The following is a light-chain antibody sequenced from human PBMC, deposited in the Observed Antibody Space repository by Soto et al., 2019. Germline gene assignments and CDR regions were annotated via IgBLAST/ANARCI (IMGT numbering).Light chain of an antibody. V-gene: IGKV1-39*01. CDR1: QTIDNY. J-gene: IGKJ2*01. Sequence: DIQMTQSPSSVSASVGDRVTISCRTSQTIDNYLNWYQQKPGKAPQLLISAASTLQSGVSSRFSGSGSGTEFTLTISSLQPEDYATYYCHQTYNTLYTFGQGTKVDI. CDR3: HQTYNTLYT. CDR2: AAS.